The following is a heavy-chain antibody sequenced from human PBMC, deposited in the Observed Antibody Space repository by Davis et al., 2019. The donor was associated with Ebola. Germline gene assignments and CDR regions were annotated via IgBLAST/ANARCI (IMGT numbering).Heavy chain of an antibody. CDR2: ISSNSYS. D-gene: IGHD3-10*01. V-gene: IGHV3-9*01. J-gene: IGHJ6*02. CDR3: AKDMPLGSYGLDV. CDR1: GINFKDYA. Sequence: SLKISCAASGINFKDYAMHWVRQIPGKGLQWVSGISSNSYSGYADSVKGRFTISRDNAKNSVYLQMDSLRPEDTALYYCAKDMPLGSYGLDVWGQGTMVTVSS.